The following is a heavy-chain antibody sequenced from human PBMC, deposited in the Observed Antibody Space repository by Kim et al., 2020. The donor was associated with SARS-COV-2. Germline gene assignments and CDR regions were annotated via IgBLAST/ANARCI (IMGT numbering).Heavy chain of an antibody. CDR2: IYYSGST. J-gene: IGHJ4*02. V-gene: IGHV4-59*01. Sequence: SETLSLTCTVSGGSISSYYWSWIRQPPGKGLEWIGYIYYSGSTNYNPSLKSRVTISVDTSKNQFSLKLSSVTAADTAVYYCARGGFFGVVIGSFDYWGQGTLVTVSS. D-gene: IGHD3-3*01. CDR3: ARGGFFGVVIGSFDY. CDR1: GGSISSYY.